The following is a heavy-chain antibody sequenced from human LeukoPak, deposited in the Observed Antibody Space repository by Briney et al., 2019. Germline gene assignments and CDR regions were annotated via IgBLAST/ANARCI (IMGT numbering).Heavy chain of an antibody. D-gene: IGHD2-15*01. CDR3: AREFSRPDCSGGSCYEMVDS. V-gene: IGHV3-48*01. CDR2: ISSSSSIK. J-gene: IGHJ4*02. CDR1: GLTFSTYS. Sequence: GGSLRLSCATSGLTFSTYSMNWVRQAPGKGLEWVSYISSSSSIKYYADSVKGRFTISRDNAKNSLYLQMNSLRAEDTAVYYCAREFSRPDCSGGSCYEMVDSWGQGTLVTVSS.